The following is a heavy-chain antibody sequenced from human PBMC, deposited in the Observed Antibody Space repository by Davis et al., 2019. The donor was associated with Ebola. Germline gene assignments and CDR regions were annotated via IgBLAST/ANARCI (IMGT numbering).Heavy chain of an antibody. CDR3: ARQHRVTRPLDL. CDR2: IYYSGST. Sequence: MPSETLSLTCTVSGGSISSGDYYWSWIRQPPGKGLEWIGYIYYSGSTYYNPSLKSRVAMSVDTSKNQFSLSLTSLTAADTAIYYCARQHRVTRPLDLWGQGTLVTVSS. D-gene: IGHD4-11*01. V-gene: IGHV4-30-4*02. J-gene: IGHJ5*02. CDR1: GGSISSGDYY.